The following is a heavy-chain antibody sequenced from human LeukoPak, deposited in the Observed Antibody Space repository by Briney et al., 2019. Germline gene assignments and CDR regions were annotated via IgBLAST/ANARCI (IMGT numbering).Heavy chain of an antibody. V-gene: IGHV3-23*01. CDR1: GFSFNNYA. CDR3: ARDRVGATDYFDY. D-gene: IGHD1-26*01. Sequence: GGSLRLSCSASGFSFNNYAMSWIRQAPGKGLTWVSLVSPAYGRTYYADSVKGRFTISRDNSKNTLYLQMNSLRAEDTAVYYCARDRVGATDYFDYWGQGTLVTVSS. J-gene: IGHJ4*02. CDR2: VSPAYGRT.